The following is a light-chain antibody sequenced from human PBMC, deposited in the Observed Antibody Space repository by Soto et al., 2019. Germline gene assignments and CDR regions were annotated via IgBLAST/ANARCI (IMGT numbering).Light chain of an antibody. CDR2: EVT. CDR1: SSDVGGYNY. V-gene: IGLV2-14*01. CDR3: RSFTTSSTLGV. J-gene: IGLJ3*02. Sequence: QSALTQPASVSGSPGQSITISCTGTSSDVGGYNYVSWYQQHPGKAPKLIIYEVTNRPSGVSGRFSGSKSGNTASLTISGLQAEDEADYYCRSFTTSSTLGVFGRGTKRTVL.